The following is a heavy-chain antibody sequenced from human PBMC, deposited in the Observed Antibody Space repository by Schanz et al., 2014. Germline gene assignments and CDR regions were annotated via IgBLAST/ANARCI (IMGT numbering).Heavy chain of an antibody. Sequence: QVQVVQSGAELKKPGASVKVSCKASGYTFSSHGIHWLRQAPGQSLEWMGGINTANGNAKYSENFQARVTITGDASATTAYMELTILRSEDTAVYYCARDLPCGNGGKCYSYGIDVWGQGTLVTISS. CDR1: GYTFSSHG. V-gene: IGHV1-3*04. CDR3: ARDLPCGNGGKCYSYGIDV. D-gene: IGHD2-8*01. CDR2: INTANGNA. J-gene: IGHJ3*01.